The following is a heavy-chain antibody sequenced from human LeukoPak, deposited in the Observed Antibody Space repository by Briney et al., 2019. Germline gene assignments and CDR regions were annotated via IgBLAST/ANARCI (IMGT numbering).Heavy chain of an antibody. J-gene: IGHJ4*02. CDR1: GASISTYY. D-gene: IGHD6-6*01. CDR2: IDYSGST. CDR3: ARWVTASSIDY. V-gene: IGHV4-59*08. Sequence: NTSETLSLTCTVSGASISTYYWSWNRQPPGKGLEWIGYIDYSGSTNYNPSLKSRVTISVDTSKNQFSLKLSSVTAADTAVYYCARWVTASSIDYWGQGTLVTVSS.